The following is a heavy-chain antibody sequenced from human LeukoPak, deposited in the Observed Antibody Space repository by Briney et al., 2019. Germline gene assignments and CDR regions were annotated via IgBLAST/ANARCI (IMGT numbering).Heavy chain of an antibody. V-gene: IGHV4-59*01. CDR2: IYYSGST. D-gene: IGHD3-10*01. Sequence: SETLSLTCTVSGGSISSYYWSWIRQPPGKGLEWIGYIYYSGSTNYNPSLKSRVTISVDTSKNQFSLKLSSVTAADTAVYYCARSGITMVREPNGWFDPWGQGTLVTISS. CDR1: GGSISSYY. CDR3: ARSGITMVREPNGWFDP. J-gene: IGHJ5*02.